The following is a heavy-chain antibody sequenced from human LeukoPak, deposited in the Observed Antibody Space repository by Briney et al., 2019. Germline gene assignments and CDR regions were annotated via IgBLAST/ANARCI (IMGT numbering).Heavy chain of an antibody. J-gene: IGHJ3*02. CDR2: ISSSSSYT. CDR1: GFTFSDHY. V-gene: IGHV3-11*03. CDR3: ARNILFAFDI. Sequence: KPGGSLRLSCAASGFTFSDHYMSWIRQAPGKGLEWVSYISSSSSYTNSADSVKGRFTISRDNSKNTLYLQVNSLRAEDTAMYYCARNILFAFDIWGQGTMVTVSS.